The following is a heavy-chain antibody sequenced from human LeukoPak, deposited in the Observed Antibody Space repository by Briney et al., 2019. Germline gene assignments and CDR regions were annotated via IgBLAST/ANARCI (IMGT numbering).Heavy chain of an antibody. V-gene: IGHV4-59*12. CDR2: IYYSGST. D-gene: IGHD3-10*01. CDR1: GGSISSYY. Sequence: PSETLSLTCTVSGGSISSYYWSWIRQPPGKGLEWIGYIYYSGSTNYNPSLKSRVTISVDTSKNQFSLKLSSVTAADTAVYYCARGPITIPRLWYYYPPFDYWGQGTLVTVSS. CDR3: ARGPITIPRLWYYYPPFDY. J-gene: IGHJ4*02.